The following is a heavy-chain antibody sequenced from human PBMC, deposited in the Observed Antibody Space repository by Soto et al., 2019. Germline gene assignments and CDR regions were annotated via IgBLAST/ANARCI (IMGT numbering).Heavy chain of an antibody. CDR1: GGSISSGGYY. Sequence: SETLSLTCTVSGGSISSGGYYWSWIRQHPGKGLEWIGYIYYSGSTYYNPSLKSRVTISVDTSKSQFSLKLSSVTAADTAVYYCAREAAAGTYYYGMDVWGQGTTVTVSS. CDR3: AREAAAGTYYYGMDV. J-gene: IGHJ6*02. CDR2: IYYSGST. D-gene: IGHD6-13*01. V-gene: IGHV4-31*03.